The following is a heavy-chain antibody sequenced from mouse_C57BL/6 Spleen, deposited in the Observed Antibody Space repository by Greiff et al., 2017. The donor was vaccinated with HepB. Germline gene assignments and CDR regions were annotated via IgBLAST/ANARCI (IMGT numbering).Heavy chain of an antibody. D-gene: IGHD1-1*02. Sequence: QVQLQQSGAELVKPGASVKLSCKASGYTFTSYWMHWVKQRPGQGLEWIGMIHPNSGSTNYNEKFKSKATLTVDKSSSTAYMQLSSLTSEDSAVYYCARGGRDLRYFDYWGQGTTLTVSS. J-gene: IGHJ2*01. V-gene: IGHV1-64*01. CDR1: GYTFTSYW. CDR3: ARGGRDLRYFDY. CDR2: IHPNSGST.